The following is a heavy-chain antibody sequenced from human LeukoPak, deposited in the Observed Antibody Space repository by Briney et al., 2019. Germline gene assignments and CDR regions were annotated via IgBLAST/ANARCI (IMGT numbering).Heavy chain of an antibody. V-gene: IGHV3-73*01. CDR1: GFTFSGSA. J-gene: IGHJ3*02. CDR3: TRQQQLVTFDI. Sequence: GGSLRLSCAASGFTFSGSAMHWVRQASGKGLEWVGRIRSKANSYATAYAASVKGRFTISRDDSKNTAYLQMNSLKTEDTAVYYCTRQQQLVTFDIWGQGTMVTVSS. D-gene: IGHD6-13*01. CDR2: IRSKANSYAT.